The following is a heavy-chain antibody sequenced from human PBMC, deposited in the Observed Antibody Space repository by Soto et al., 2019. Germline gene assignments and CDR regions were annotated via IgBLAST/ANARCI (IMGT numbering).Heavy chain of an antibody. CDR3: ARLCGEQRGQYYYYGMDV. Sequence: QVQLQESGPGLVKPSETLSLTCTVSGGSISSYYWSWIRQPPGKGLEWIGYIYYSGSTNYNPSLKSRVTISVDTSKNQFSLKLSSVTAADTAVYYCARLCGEQRGQYYYYGMDVWGQGTTVTVSS. D-gene: IGHD1-26*01. J-gene: IGHJ6*02. CDR1: GGSISSYY. CDR2: IYYSGST. V-gene: IGHV4-59*08.